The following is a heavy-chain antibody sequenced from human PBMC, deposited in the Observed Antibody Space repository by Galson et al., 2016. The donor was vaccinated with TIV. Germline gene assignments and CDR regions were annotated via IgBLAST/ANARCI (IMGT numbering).Heavy chain of an antibody. D-gene: IGHD4-23*01. CDR1: GFTFNNYG. CDR3: PRRKNYGGDAFDL. CDR2: ISGSGGIT. Sequence: SLRLSCAASGFTFNNYGMNWVRQAPGKGLEWVSGISGSGGITYLADSVKGRFTISRDNSKDTLYLHMNSLRAEDTAVYFYPRRKNYGGDAFDLWGQGTMVTVSS. V-gene: IGHV3-23*01. J-gene: IGHJ3*01.